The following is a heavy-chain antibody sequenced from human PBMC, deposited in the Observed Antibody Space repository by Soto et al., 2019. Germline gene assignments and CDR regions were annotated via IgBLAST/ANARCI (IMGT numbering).Heavy chain of an antibody. V-gene: IGHV1-2*02. CDR3: ARAGSYCSGGSCSFAY. CDR2: INPNTGNT. CDR1: GYTFSGHF. D-gene: IGHD2-15*01. Sequence: QVQLVQSGADLKKPGASVKVSCKTSGYTFSGHFLQWVRQAPGAGPEWMGWINPNTGNTKYGQKLEGRVTMTRDMSSSTAYMELTRLTVDDTAVYFCARAGSYCSGGSCSFAYWGQGSLVTVSS. J-gene: IGHJ4*02.